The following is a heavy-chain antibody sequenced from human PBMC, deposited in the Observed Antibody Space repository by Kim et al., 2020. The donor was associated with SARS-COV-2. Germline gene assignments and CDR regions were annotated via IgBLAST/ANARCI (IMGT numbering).Heavy chain of an antibody. J-gene: IGHJ1*01. CDR1: GFTFSNYW. V-gene: IGHV3-74*01. CDR2: IKSDGSSI. CDR3: ARDPDYRGYSYFHH. D-gene: IGHD4-17*01. Sequence: GGSLRLSCAASGFTFSNYWMHWVRQAPGKGLVWVSRIKSDGSSIFYADSVKGRFTISRDNAKNTLYLQMNSLIAEDTAVYYCARDPDYRGYSYFHHWGQGTLVTVSS.